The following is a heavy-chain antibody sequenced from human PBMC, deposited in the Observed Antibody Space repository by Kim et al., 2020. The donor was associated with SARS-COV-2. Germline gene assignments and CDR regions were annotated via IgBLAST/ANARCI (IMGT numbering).Heavy chain of an antibody. J-gene: IGHJ6*02. CDR3: AKDPGGGITMVRGVITVTHGMDV. Sequence: GGSLRLSCAASGFTFSSYAMSWVRQAPGKGLEWVSAISGSGGSTYYADSVKGRFTISRDNSKNTLYLQMNSLRAEDTAVYYCAKDPGGGITMVRGVITVTHGMDVWGQGTTVTVSS. V-gene: IGHV3-23*01. CDR1: GFTFSSYA. D-gene: IGHD3-10*01. CDR2: ISGSGGST.